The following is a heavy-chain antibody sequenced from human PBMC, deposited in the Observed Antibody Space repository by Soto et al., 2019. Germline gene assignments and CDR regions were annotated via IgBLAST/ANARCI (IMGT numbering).Heavy chain of an antibody. D-gene: IGHD1-1*01. CDR1: GGSVNSGNYY. V-gene: IGHV4-34*01. CDR3: ARVDPGNATNDDDACHL. J-gene: IGHJ3*01. Sequence: QVQLQQWGAGLLKPSETLSLTCAVYGGSVNSGNYYWRWMRQPPGKGLEWIGEMSHSGGTHFNPSLKSRISIEVDKYKQHCYLNRYSVNYSYTTLYHCARVDPGNATNDDDACHLWGPGTLVTVSS. CDR2: MSHSGGT.